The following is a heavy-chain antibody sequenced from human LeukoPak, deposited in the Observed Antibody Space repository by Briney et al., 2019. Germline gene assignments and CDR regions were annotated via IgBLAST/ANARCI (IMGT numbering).Heavy chain of an antibody. Sequence: SETLSLTCAVSGGSISSGDYSWSWIRQPPGKGLEWIGYIYHSGSTYYSPSLKSRVTISVDKSKNQFSLKLSSVTAADTAVYYCARGHRIVATMAWFDPWGQGTLVTVSS. J-gene: IGHJ5*02. CDR2: IYHSGST. CDR1: GGSISSGDYS. V-gene: IGHV4-30-2*01. CDR3: ARGHRIVATMAWFDP. D-gene: IGHD5-12*01.